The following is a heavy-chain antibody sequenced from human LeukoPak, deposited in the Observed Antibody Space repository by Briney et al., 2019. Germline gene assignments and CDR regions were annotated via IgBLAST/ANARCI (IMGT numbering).Heavy chain of an antibody. Sequence: SETLSLTCTVSGGSISSSSYYWGWLRQPPGKGLEWIGSIYYSGGTYYNPSLKSRVTISVDTSKNQFSLKLSSVTAADTAVYYCARAAVTTFGPHLDYWGQGTLVTVSS. CDR1: GGSISSSSYY. CDR2: IYYSGGT. V-gene: IGHV4-39*07. J-gene: IGHJ4*02. CDR3: ARAAVTTFGPHLDY. D-gene: IGHD3-16*01.